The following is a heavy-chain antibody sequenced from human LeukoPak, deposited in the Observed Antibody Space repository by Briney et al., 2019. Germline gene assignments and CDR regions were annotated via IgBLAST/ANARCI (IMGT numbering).Heavy chain of an antibody. CDR1: GGSMSPYH. V-gene: IGHV4-59*01. CDR2: IYYSGST. Sequence: KPSETLSLTCTVSGGSMSPYHWSWIRQPPGKGLEWTGYIYYSGSTNYNPSLKSRVTISVDTSKNQFSLKLSSVTAADTAVYYCARDLHGDYYYGMDVWGQGTTVTVSS. CDR3: ARDLHGDYYYGMDV. J-gene: IGHJ6*02. D-gene: IGHD4-17*01.